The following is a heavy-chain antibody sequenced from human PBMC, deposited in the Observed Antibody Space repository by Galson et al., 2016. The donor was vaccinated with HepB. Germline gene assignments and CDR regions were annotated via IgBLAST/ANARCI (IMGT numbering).Heavy chain of an antibody. Sequence: SLRLSCAASGFTFSSYSMNWVRQAPGKGLEWVSSISRSSSYIYYADSVKGRFTISRDNAKNSLYLQMNSLRAEDTAVYYCARATHTITYYYDSSGYKVDAFDIWGQGTMVTVSS. CDR1: GFTFSSYS. CDR3: ARATHTITYYYDSSGYKVDAFDI. V-gene: IGHV3-21*01. D-gene: IGHD3-22*01. J-gene: IGHJ3*02. CDR2: ISRSSSYI.